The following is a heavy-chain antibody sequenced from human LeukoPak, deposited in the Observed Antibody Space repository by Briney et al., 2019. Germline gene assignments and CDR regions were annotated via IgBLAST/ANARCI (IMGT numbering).Heavy chain of an antibody. CDR2: IIPIFGTT. CDR3: ARKTLAILGWFDP. V-gene: IGHV1-69*06. D-gene: IGHD2-15*01. Sequence: SVKVSCKASEGIFRSYGITWVRQAPGQGLEWMGGIIPIFGTTNYAQRFQGRVTITADKSTNTAYMELSSLRSEDTAVYYCARKTLAILGWFDPWGPGTLVTVSS. CDR1: EGIFRSYG. J-gene: IGHJ5*02.